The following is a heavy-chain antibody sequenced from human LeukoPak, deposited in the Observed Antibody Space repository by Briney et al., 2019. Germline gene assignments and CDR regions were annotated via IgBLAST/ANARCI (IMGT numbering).Heavy chain of an antibody. D-gene: IGHD3-22*01. CDR3: ARDRTYYYDSSGSGGDGY. CDR1: GFTFSDYY. V-gene: IGHV3-11*01. CDR2: ISSSGSTI. J-gene: IGHJ4*02. Sequence: PGGSLRPSCAASGFTFSDYYMSWIRQAPGKGLEWVSYISSSGSTIYYADSVKGRFTISRDNAKNSLYLQMNSLRAEDTAVYYCARDRTYYYDSSGSGGDGYWGQGTLVTVSS.